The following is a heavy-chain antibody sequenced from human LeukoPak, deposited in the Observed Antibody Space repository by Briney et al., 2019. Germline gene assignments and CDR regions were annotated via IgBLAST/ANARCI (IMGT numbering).Heavy chain of an antibody. CDR3: ASATYYYDSSGYYYPFDY. Sequence: SVKVSCKASGGTFSSYAISWVRQAPGQGLEWMGRIIPILGIANYAQKFQGRVTITADKSTSTAYMELSSLRSEDTAVYYCASATYYYDSSGYYYPFDYWGQGTLVTVSS. CDR1: GGTFSSYA. CDR2: IIPILGIA. D-gene: IGHD3-22*01. V-gene: IGHV1-69*04. J-gene: IGHJ4*02.